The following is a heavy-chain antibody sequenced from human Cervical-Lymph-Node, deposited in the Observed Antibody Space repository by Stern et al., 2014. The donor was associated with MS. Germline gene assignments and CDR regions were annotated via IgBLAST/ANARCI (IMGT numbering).Heavy chain of an antibody. CDR2: ISGSGGST. D-gene: IGHD2-2*01. CDR1: GFTFSSYA. V-gene: IGHV3-23*04. Sequence: EVQLEESGGGLVQPGGSLRLSCAASGFTFSSYAMNWVRQAPGKGLEWVSAISGSGGSTYYADSVKGRFTISRDNSKNTLYLQMNSLRAEDTAIYYCAKRGYCSSTSCYFDYWGQGTLVTVSS. J-gene: IGHJ4*02. CDR3: AKRGYCSSTSCYFDY.